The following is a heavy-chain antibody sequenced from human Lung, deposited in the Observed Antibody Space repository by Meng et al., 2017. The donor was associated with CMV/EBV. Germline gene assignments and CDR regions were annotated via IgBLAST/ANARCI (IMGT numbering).Heavy chain of an antibody. D-gene: IGHD2-21*01. CDR1: GYSFTNYW. Sequence: GEXXKISCMASGYSFTNYWIGWVRQTPGKGLEWMGIIYPGDSGSRYSPSFQGQVTFSVDKSVSTAYLQWSSLRASDTGIYYCARPSGVIENAFDVWGQGTMVTVSS. CDR3: ARPSGVIENAFDV. V-gene: IGHV5-51*01. CDR2: IYPGDSGS. J-gene: IGHJ3*01.